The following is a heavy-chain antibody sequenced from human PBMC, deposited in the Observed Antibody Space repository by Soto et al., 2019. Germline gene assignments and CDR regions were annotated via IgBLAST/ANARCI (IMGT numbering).Heavy chain of an antibody. V-gene: IGHV4-59*01. J-gene: IGHJ3*02. CDR1: GGSISSYY. D-gene: IGHD3-9*01. CDR3: ARAPTHYDILTGYFESDAFDI. CDR2: IYYSGST. Sequence: PSETLSLTCTVSGGSISSYYWSWIRQPPGKGLEWIGYIYYSGSTNYNPSLKSRVTISVDTSKNQFSLKLSSVTAADTAVYYCARAPTHYDILTGYFESDAFDIWGQGTMVTVSS.